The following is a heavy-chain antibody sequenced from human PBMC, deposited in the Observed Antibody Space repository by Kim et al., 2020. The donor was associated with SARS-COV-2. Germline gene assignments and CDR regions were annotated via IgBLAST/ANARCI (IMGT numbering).Heavy chain of an antibody. Sequence: SETLSLTCTVSSDSISSYYWSWIRQLPGKGLEWLGYIYYSGSTDYNPSLKSRVTISLDTSKNQVSLELTSVSAADTAVYYCTRAEGRGGWRQVGYWCQGT. D-gene: IGHD6-19*01. J-gene: IGHJ4*02. CDR3: TRAEGRGGWRQVGY. CDR2: IYYSGST. CDR1: SDSISSYY. V-gene: IGHV4-59*01.